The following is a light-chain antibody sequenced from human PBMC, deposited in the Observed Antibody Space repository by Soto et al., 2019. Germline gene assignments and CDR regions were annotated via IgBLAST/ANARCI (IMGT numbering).Light chain of an antibody. CDR1: QSVGRW. J-gene: IGKJ1*01. CDR2: KAS. Sequence: IQITQSPSTLSASVGDSVTITCRASQSVGRWLAWYQQKPGKAPEVLIYKASTLQYGVPSRFSGSGSGIEFTLTISDLQPDDFTTYYCQQSPSDTWTFGQVTKVDNK. V-gene: IGKV1-5*03. CDR3: QQSPSDTWT.